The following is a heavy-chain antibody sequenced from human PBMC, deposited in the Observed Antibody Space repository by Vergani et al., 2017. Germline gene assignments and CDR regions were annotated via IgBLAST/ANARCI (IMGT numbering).Heavy chain of an antibody. V-gene: IGHV4-30-4*01. CDR2: IYYSGST. CDR1: GGSISSGDYY. CDR3: ATSRRANPNYFDY. J-gene: IGHJ4*02. Sequence: QVQLQESGPGLVKPSQTLSLTCTVSGGSISSGDYYWSWIRQPPGKGLEWIGYIYYSGSTYYNPALKSRVTISVDTSKNQFSLKLSSVTAADTAVYYCATSRRANPNYFDYWGQGTLVTVSS.